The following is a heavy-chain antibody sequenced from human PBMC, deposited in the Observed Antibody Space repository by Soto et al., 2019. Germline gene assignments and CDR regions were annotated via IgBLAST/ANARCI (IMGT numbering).Heavy chain of an antibody. CDR1: GGTFSSYA. J-gene: IGHJ6*02. CDR3: ARYCSGGSCWEFYYYYGMDV. V-gene: IGHV1-69*13. CDR2: IIPIFGTA. D-gene: IGHD2-15*01. Sequence: SVKVSCKASGGTFSSYAISWMRQAPGQGLEWMGGIIPIFGTANYAQKFQGRVTITADESTSTAYMELSSLRSEDTAVYYCARYCSGGSCWEFYYYYGMDVWGQGTTVTVSS.